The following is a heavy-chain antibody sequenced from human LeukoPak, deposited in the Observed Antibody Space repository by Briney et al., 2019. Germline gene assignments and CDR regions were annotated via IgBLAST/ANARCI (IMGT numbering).Heavy chain of an antibody. D-gene: IGHD3-22*01. CDR1: GYTLTELS. Sequence: GASVKVSCKVSGYTLTELSMHWVRQAPGKGLEWMGGFDPEDGETIYAQKFQGRVTITADESTSTAYMELSSLRSEDTAVYYCATPYYYDSSGYYDYWGQGTLVTVSS. CDR2: FDPEDGET. J-gene: IGHJ4*02. CDR3: ATPYYYDSSGYYDY. V-gene: IGHV1-24*01.